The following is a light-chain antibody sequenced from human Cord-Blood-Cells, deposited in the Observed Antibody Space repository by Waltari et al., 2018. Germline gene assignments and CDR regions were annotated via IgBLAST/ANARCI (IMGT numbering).Light chain of an antibody. CDR2: DVS. CDR3: RSYTSSSSSYV. Sequence: QSALTQPASVSGSPGQSITISCTVTSSDVGGYNYVSWYQQHPGKAPKLMIYDVSNPPSGVSNRVAGSKSGNTASLTISALQAEDEADYYCRSYTSSSSSYVFGTGTKVTDL. V-gene: IGLV2-14*01. CDR1: SSDVGGYNY. J-gene: IGLJ1*01.